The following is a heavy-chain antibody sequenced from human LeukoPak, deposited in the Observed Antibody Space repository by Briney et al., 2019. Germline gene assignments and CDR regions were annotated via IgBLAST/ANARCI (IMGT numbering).Heavy chain of an antibody. CDR2: INSDGSST. Sequence: PGGSLRLSCAASGFTFSTYWMHWVRQVPGKGLVWVSRINSDGSSTTYADSVKGRFTISRDNAKNTLHLQMNSLRAEDTAAYYCASGPPGVNPFDYWGQGTLVTVSS. V-gene: IGHV3-74*03. D-gene: IGHD3-10*01. CDR3: ASGPPGVNPFDY. J-gene: IGHJ4*02. CDR1: GFTFSTYW.